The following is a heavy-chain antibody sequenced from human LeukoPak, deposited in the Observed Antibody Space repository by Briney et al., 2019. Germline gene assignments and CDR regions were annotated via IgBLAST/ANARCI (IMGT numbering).Heavy chain of an antibody. D-gene: IGHD2-2*01. CDR1: GFTFSSYW. V-gene: IGHV3-7*01. J-gene: IGHJ6*03. CDR2: IKQDGSEK. Sequence: GGSLRLSCAASGFTFSSYWMSWVRQAPGKGLEWVANIKQDGSEKYYVDSVKGRFTISRDNAKNSLYLQINSLRAEDTAVYYCARVGIVVVPAAMIWYYYYYMDVWGKGTTVTVSS. CDR3: ARVGIVVVPAAMIWYYYYYMDV.